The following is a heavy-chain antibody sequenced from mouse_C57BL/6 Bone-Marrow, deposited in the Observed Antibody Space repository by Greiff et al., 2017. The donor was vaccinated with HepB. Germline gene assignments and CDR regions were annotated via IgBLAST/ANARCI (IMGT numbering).Heavy chain of an antibody. J-gene: IGHJ4*01. CDR1: GYAFSSYW. CDR2: IYPGDGDT. V-gene: IGHV1-80*01. Sequence: VQLQQSGAELVKPGASVKISCKASGYAFSSYWMNWVKQRPGKGLEWIGQIYPGDGDTNYNGKFKGKATLTADKSSSTAYMQLSSLTSEDSAVYFCARGGITTVVATDYAMDYWGQGTSVTVSS. CDR3: ARGGITTVVATDYAMDY. D-gene: IGHD1-1*01.